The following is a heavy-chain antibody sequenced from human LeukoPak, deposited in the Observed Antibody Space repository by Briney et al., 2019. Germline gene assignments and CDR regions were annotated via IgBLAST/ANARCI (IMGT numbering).Heavy chain of an antibody. CDR3: AKDAAAGTLNYYYYGMDV. Sequence: GGSLRLSCAASGFTFSSYAMSWVRQAPGKGLEWVSAISGSGGSTYYADSVKGRFTISRDNSKNTLYLQMNSLRAEDTAVYYCAKDAAAGTLNYYYYGMDVWGQGTTVTVSS. CDR1: GFTFSSYA. V-gene: IGHV3-23*01. CDR2: ISGSGGST. J-gene: IGHJ6*02. D-gene: IGHD6-13*01.